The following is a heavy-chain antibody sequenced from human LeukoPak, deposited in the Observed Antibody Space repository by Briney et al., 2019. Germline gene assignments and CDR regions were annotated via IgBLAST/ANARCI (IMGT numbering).Heavy chain of an antibody. V-gene: IGHV3-21*04. Sequence: GGSLRLSCAASGFTFSSYSMNWVRQAPGKGLEWVSSISSSSSYIYYADSVKGRFTISRDNAKNTLYLQMNSLRAEDTAVYYCAKDLDGYNVLFDYWGQGTLVTVSS. CDR2: ISSSSSYI. J-gene: IGHJ4*02. CDR1: GFTFSSYS. CDR3: AKDLDGYNVLFDY. D-gene: IGHD5-24*01.